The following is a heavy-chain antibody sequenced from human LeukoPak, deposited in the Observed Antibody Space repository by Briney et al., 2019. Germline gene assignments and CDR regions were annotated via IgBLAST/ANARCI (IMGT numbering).Heavy chain of an antibody. D-gene: IGHD3-16*02. CDR1: GYTFTIYY. V-gene: IGHV1-46*01. CDR3: AREPPESFRFDY. Sequence: ASVKVSCKASGYTFTIYYIHWVRQAPGQGLEWMGIIRPSGGRASYPQNFQGRVTMTMDMSASTVHMELSSLTSEDTAMYYCAREPPESFRFDYWGQGAPVTVSS. J-gene: IGHJ4*02. CDR2: IRPSGGRA.